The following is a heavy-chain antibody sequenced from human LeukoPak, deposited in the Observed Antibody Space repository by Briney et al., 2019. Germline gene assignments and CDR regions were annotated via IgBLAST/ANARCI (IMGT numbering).Heavy chain of an antibody. Sequence: SETLSLTCTVSGGSISSYYWSWIRQPPGKGLEWIGYIYYSGSTNYNPSLKSRVTISVDTSKNQFSLKPSSVTAADTAVYYCARGDSSGYENAFDIWGQGTMVTVSS. D-gene: IGHD3-22*01. CDR1: GGSISSYY. CDR3: ARGDSSGYENAFDI. J-gene: IGHJ3*02. V-gene: IGHV4-59*01. CDR2: IYYSGST.